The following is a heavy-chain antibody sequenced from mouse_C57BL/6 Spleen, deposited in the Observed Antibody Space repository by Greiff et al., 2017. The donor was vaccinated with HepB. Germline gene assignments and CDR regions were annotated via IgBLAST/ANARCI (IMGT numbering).Heavy chain of an antibody. CDR2: IDPETGGT. CDR3: TRGGPNWGNY. V-gene: IGHV1-15*01. Sequence: QVHVKQSGAELVRPGASVTLSCKASGYTFTDYEMHWVKQTPVHGLEWIGAIDPETGGTAYNQKFKGKAILTADKSSSTAYMELRSLTSEDSAVYYCTRGGPNWGNYWGQGTTLTVSS. CDR1: GYTFTDYE. J-gene: IGHJ2*01. D-gene: IGHD4-1*01.